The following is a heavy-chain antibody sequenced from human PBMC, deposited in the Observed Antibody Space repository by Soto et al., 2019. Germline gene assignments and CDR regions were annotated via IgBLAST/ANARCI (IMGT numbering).Heavy chain of an antibody. CDR3: ARQADRGIVAACFDY. J-gene: IGHJ4*02. D-gene: IGHD6-13*01. V-gene: IGHV1-2*02. Sequence: ASVKVSCKASGYTFTAYYVHWLRQAPVQGLEWMGWINPHTGETVYAQKFQGRVTMTRDTSISTAYMELSRLRSDDTAIYYCARQADRGIVAACFDYWGQGTLVTLSS. CDR1: GYTFTAYY. CDR2: INPHTGET.